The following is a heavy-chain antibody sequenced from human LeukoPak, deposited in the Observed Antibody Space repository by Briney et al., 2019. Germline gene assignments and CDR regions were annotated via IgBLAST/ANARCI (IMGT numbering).Heavy chain of an antibody. J-gene: IGHJ4*02. CDR1: GGSFSGYY. D-gene: IGHD2-2*01. CDR2: INHSGST. Sequence: SETLSLTCAVYGGSFSGYYWSWIRQPPGKGLEWIGEINHSGSTNYNPSLKSRVTISVDTSKNQFSLKLSSVTAADTAVYYCASRSYCSSTSCYDFDYWAREPWSPSPQ. V-gene: IGHV4-34*01. CDR3: ASRSYCSSTSCYDFDY.